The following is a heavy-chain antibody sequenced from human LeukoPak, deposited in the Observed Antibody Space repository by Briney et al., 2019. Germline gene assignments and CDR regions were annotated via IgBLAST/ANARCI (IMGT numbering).Heavy chain of an antibody. CDR3: ARLSPGEGSGGFN. CDR2: IYPGDSDT. CDR1: GYTFTSYW. J-gene: IGHJ4*02. D-gene: IGHD3-10*01. Sequence: GESLKISCKGSGYTFTSYWIGWVRQMPGKGLEWMGIIYPGDSDTRYSRSFQGQVTISADKSISTAYLQWSSLKASDTAMYYCARLSPGEGSGGFNWGQGTLVTVSS. V-gene: IGHV5-51*01.